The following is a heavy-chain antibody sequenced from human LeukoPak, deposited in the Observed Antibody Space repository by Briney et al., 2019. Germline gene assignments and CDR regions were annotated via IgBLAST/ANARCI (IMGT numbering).Heavy chain of an antibody. Sequence: SETLSLTYAVYGGSFSGYYWSWIRQPPGKGLEWIGEINHSGSTNYNPSLKSRVTISVDTSKNQFSLKLSSVTAADTAVYYCARGKFNYDFWSGYLWYFDYWGQGTLVTVSS. V-gene: IGHV4-34*01. CDR2: INHSGST. CDR1: GGSFSGYY. CDR3: ARGKFNYDFWSGYLWYFDY. D-gene: IGHD3-3*01. J-gene: IGHJ4*02.